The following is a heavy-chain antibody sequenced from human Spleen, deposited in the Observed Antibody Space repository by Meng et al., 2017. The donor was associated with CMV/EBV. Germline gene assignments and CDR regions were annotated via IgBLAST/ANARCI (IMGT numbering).Heavy chain of an antibody. CDR1: GFTFSSYA. D-gene: IGHD5-12*01. CDR2: ISGSGGST. Sequence: GESLKISCAASGFTFSSYAMSWVRQAPGKGLEWVSAISGSGGSTYYADSVKGRFIISRDNSKNTVSLEMRSLTVEDTAIYYCTKTRNGYGVQYYWGQGAVVTVSS. J-gene: IGHJ4*02. CDR3: TKTRNGYGVQYY. V-gene: IGHV3-23*01.